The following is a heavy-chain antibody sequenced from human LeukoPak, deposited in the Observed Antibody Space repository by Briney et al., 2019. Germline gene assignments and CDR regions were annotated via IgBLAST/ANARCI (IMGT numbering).Heavy chain of an antibody. CDR3: ARARGGYDFDY. J-gene: IGHJ4*02. CDR2: IKQDGSEK. D-gene: IGHD5-12*01. Sequence: PGGSLRLSCAASRFTFSSYWMSWVRQAPGKGLEWVANIKQDGSEKYYVDSVKGRFTISRDNAKNSLYLQLNSLRAEDTAVYYCARARGGYDFDYWSQGTLVTVSS. V-gene: IGHV3-7*03. CDR1: RFTFSSYW.